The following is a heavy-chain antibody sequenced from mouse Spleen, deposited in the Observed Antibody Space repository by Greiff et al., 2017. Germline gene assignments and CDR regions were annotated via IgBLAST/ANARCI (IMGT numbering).Heavy chain of an antibody. V-gene: IGHV1-26*01. CDR1: GYTFTDYY. CDR2: INPNNGGT. Sequence: VQLKQPGAELVMPGASVKISCKASGYTFTDYYMNWVKQSHGKSLEWIGDINPNNGGTSYNQKFKGKATLTVDKSSSTAYMELRSLTSEDSAVYYCARGPYFDVWGAGTTVTVSS. J-gene: IGHJ1*01. CDR3: ARGPYFDV.